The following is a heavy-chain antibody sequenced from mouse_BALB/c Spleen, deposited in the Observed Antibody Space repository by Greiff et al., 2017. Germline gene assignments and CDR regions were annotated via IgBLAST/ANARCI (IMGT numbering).Heavy chain of an antibody. CDR2: IWGDGST. CDR3: AKPSTMITTAWFAY. V-gene: IGHV2-3*01. J-gene: IGHJ3*01. CDR1: GFSLTSYG. D-gene: IGHD2-4*01. Sequence: VKLVESGPGLVAPSQSLSITCTVSGFSLTSYGVSWVRQPPGKGLEWLGVIWGDGSTNYHSALISRLSISKDNSKSQVFLKLNSLQTDDTATYYCAKPSTMITTAWFAYWGQGTLVTVSA.